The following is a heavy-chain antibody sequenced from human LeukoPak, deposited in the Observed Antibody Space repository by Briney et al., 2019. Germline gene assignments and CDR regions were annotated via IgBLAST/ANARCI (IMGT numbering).Heavy chain of an antibody. CDR3: ATPGRYCSGGSCPPGV. V-gene: IGHV5-51*01. D-gene: IGHD2-15*01. CDR2: IYPGDSDT. CDR1: GYSFTSYW. J-gene: IGHJ6*02. Sequence: GESLKISCKGSGYSFTSYWIGWVRQMPGKGLEWMGIIYPGDSDTRYSPSFQGQVPISADKSISTAYLQWSSLKASDTAMYYCATPGRYCSGGSCPPGVWGQGTTVTVSS.